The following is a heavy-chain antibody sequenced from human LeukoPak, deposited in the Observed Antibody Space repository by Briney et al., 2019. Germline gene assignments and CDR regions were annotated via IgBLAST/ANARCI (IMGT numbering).Heavy chain of an antibody. D-gene: IGHD5-12*01. CDR3: ARGSSYDQGFDY. J-gene: IGHJ4*02. CDR2: ISDGGGST. CDR1: GFTFSSYA. Sequence: GGSLRLSCAASGFTFSSYAMSWVRQAPGKGLEWVSGISDGGGSTYYADSVKGRFTISRDNAKNSLYLQMNSLRAEDTAVYYCARGSSYDQGFDYWGQGTLVTVSS. V-gene: IGHV3-23*01.